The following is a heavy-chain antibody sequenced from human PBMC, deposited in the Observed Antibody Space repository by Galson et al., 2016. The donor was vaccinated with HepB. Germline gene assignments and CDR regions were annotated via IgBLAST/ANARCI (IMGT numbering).Heavy chain of an antibody. Sequence: SLRLSCAASGFTFSTYGMSWVRQAPGKGLEWVSSISTSGGSTYYTDSVRGRFTISRDNSRNTLYLQLNNVRADDTATYYCAREDSTIAAASFDYWGQGTLVTVSS. V-gene: IGHV3-23*01. CDR2: ISTSGGST. D-gene: IGHD6-13*01. CDR3: AREDSTIAAASFDY. J-gene: IGHJ4*02. CDR1: GFTFSTYG.